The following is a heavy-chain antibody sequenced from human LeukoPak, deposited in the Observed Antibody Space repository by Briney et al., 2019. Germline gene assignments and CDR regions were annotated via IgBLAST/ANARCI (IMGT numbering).Heavy chain of an antibody. J-gene: IGHJ4*02. Sequence: SETLSLTCAVYGGSFSGYYWSWIRQPPGKGLGWIGEINHSGSTNYNPSLKSRVTISVDTSKNQFSLKLSSVTAADTAVYYCARGLGEAVDYWGQGTLVTVSS. CDR1: GGSFSGYY. CDR3: ARGLGEAVDY. CDR2: INHSGST. V-gene: IGHV4-34*01. D-gene: IGHD3-16*01.